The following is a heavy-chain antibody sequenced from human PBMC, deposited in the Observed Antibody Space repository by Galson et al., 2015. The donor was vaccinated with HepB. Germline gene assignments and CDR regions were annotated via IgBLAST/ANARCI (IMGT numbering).Heavy chain of an antibody. CDR2: VRYDGSNK. D-gene: IGHD2-2*01. V-gene: IGHV3-30*02. CDR3: AEAGYCGSTSCYSWFWFDP. J-gene: IGHJ5*02. Sequence: SLRLSCAASGFTFSNYGMHWVRQAPGKGLEWVAFVRYDGSNKYYVDSYYADSVKGRFTISRDNSKNTLYLQMNSLGTDDTAVYYCAEAGYCGSTSCYSWFWFDPWGQGTLVTVSS. CDR1: GFTFSNYG.